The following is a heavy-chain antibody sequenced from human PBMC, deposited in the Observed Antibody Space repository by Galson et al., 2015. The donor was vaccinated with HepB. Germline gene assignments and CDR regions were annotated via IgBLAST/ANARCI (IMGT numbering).Heavy chain of an antibody. V-gene: IGHV4-59*01. D-gene: IGHD2-2*01. CDR1: GGSISSYY. J-gene: IGHJ5*02. CDR3: ARGVVRNHNWFDP. CDR2: IYYSGST. Sequence: LSLTCTVSGGSISSYYWSWIRQPPGKGLEWIGYIYYSGSTNYNPSLKGRVTISVDTSKNQFSLKLSSVTAADTAVYYCARGVVRNHNWFDPWGQGTLVTVSS.